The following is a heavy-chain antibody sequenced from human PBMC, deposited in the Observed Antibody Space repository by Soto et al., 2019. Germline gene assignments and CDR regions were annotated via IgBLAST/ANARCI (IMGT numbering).Heavy chain of an antibody. Sequence: GESLKISCKGSGYSFTSYWISWVRQMPGKGLEWMGRIDPSDSYTNYSPSFQGHVTISADKSISTAYLQWSSLKASDTAMYYCARHVLRYFDWLPHGFDYWGQGTLVTVSS. CDR1: GYSFTSYW. D-gene: IGHD3-9*01. CDR3: ARHVLRYFDWLPHGFDY. V-gene: IGHV5-10-1*01. CDR2: IDPSDSYT. J-gene: IGHJ4*02.